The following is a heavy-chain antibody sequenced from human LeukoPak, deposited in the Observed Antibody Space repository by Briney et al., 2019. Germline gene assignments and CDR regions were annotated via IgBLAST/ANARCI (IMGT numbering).Heavy chain of an antibody. Sequence: SVKVSCKASGGTFSSYAISWVRQAPGQGLEWMGGIIPIFGTANYAQKFQGRVTITADESTSTAYMELSSLRSEDTAVYYCARRGIVGAQASYYYYGMDVWGQGTTVTVSS. D-gene: IGHD1-26*01. CDR3: ARRGIVGAQASYYYYGMDV. CDR2: IIPIFGTA. V-gene: IGHV1-69*13. J-gene: IGHJ6*02. CDR1: GGTFSSYA.